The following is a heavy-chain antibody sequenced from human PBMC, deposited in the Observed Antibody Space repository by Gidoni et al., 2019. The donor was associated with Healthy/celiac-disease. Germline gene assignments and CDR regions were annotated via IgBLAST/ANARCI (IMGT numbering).Heavy chain of an antibody. J-gene: IGHJ6*02. CDR2: IYSGGST. V-gene: IGHV3-66*02. CDR3: ARDRSSSSPFRYYYYGMDV. Sequence: EVQLVESGGGLVQPGGSLRLSCAASVFTVSSNYLSWVRQAPGKGLEWVSVIYSGGSTYYADSVKGRFTISRDNSKNTLYLQMNSLRAEDTAVYYCARDRSSSSPFRYYYYGMDVWGQGTTVTVSS. D-gene: IGHD6-13*01. CDR1: VFTVSSNY.